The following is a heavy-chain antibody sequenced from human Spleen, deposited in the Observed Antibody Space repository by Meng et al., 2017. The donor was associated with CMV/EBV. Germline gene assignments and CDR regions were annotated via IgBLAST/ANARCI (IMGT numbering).Heavy chain of an antibody. CDR2: INGDGSST. Sequence: AYGLPCSGYWIHRVRQTPGKVLVWVSRINGDGSSTNYADSVKGRFTISRDNAKNTLYLEMNSLRAEDTAVYYCTRPRTTSYWYFDLWGRGTLVTVSS. D-gene: IGHD4-11*01. CDR3: TRPRTTSYWYFDL. V-gene: IGHV3-74*01. CDR1: GLPCSGYW. J-gene: IGHJ2*01.